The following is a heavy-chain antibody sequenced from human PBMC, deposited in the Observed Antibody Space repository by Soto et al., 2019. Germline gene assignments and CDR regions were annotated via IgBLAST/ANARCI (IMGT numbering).Heavy chain of an antibody. D-gene: IGHD3-10*01. CDR2: IGTAGDT. CDR1: GFTFSSYD. J-gene: IGHJ4*02. V-gene: IGHV3-13*04. Sequence: XGSLRLSCAASGFTFSSYDMHWVRQATGKGLEWVSAIGTAGDTYYPGSVKGRFTISRENAKNSLYLQMNSLRAGDTAVYYCARGSAYYYGSGTLTRTIRYFDYWGQGTLVTVSS. CDR3: ARGSAYYYGSGTLTRTIRYFDY.